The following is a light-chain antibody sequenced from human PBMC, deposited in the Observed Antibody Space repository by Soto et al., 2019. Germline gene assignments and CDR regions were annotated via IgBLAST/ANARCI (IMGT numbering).Light chain of an antibody. CDR2: DVS. CDR3: SSYTSSSSYG. Sequence: QSVLTQPASVSGSPGQSITISCTGTSRDVGGYNYVSWYQQHPGKAPKLMIYDVSNRPSGVSNRFSGSKSGNTASLTISGLQAEDEADYYCSSYTSSSSYGFGTGTKVTVL. CDR1: SRDVGGYNY. J-gene: IGLJ1*01. V-gene: IGLV2-14*01.